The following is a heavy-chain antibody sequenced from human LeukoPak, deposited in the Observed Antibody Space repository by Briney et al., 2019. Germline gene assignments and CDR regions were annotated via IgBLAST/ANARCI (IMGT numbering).Heavy chain of an antibody. CDR3: ARGRGVRAARPFRQGPNWFDP. Sequence: SETLSLTCTVSGGSISSGDYHWSWIRQPPGKGLEWIGYIYYSGSTYYNPSLKSRVTISVDTSKNQFSLKLSSVTAADTAVYYCARGRGVRAARPFRQGPNWFDPWGQGTLVTVSS. CDR1: GGSISSGDYH. J-gene: IGHJ5*02. D-gene: IGHD6-6*01. V-gene: IGHV4-30-4*08. CDR2: IYYSGST.